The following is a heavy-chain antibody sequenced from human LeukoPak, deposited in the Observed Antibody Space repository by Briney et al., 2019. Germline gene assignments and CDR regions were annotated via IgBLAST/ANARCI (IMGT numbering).Heavy chain of an antibody. J-gene: IGHJ4*02. CDR3: ARDLYRIVVVPHYFDY. V-gene: IGHV3-48*01. CDR1: GFTFSSYR. Sequence: GGSLRLSCAASGFTFSSYRMNWVRQAPGKGLEWVSYISSSSSTIYYADSVKGRFTISRDNAKNSLYLQMNSLRAEDTAVYYCARDLYRIVVVPHYFDYWGQGTLVTVSS. D-gene: IGHD3-22*01. CDR2: ISSSSSTI.